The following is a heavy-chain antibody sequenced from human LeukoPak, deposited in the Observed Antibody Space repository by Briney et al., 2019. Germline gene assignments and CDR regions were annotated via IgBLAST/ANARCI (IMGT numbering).Heavy chain of an antibody. V-gene: IGHV4-34*01. J-gene: IGHJ1*01. CDR1: GGSFSGYY. D-gene: IGHD4-23*01. CDR3: ARDVDYGGNSN. Sequence: SETLSLTCAVYGGSFSGYYWSWIGQPPGKGLEWIGEINHSGSTNYNPSLKSRVTISVDTSKNQFSLKLSSVTAADTAVYYCARDVDYGGNSNWGQGTLVTVSS. CDR2: INHSGST.